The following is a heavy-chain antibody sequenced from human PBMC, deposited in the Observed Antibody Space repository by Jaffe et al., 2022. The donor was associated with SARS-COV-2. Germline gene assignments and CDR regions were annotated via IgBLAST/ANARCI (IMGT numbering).Heavy chain of an antibody. CDR3: AVAGGSRRGDAFDI. CDR2: IYSGGST. V-gene: IGHV3-53*04. CDR1: GFTVSSNY. D-gene: IGHD1-26*01. Sequence: EVQLVESGGGLVQPGGSLRLSCAASGFTVSSNYMSWVRQAPGKGLEWVSVIYSGGSTYYADSVKGRFTISRHNSKNTLYLQMNSLRAEDTAVYYCAVAGGSRRGDAFDIWGQGTMVTVSS. J-gene: IGHJ3*02.